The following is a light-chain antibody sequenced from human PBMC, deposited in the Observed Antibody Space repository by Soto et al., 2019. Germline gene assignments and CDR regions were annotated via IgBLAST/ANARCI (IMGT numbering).Light chain of an antibody. CDR3: QQYNRWPPWT. CDR2: GVS. J-gene: IGKJ1*01. Sequence: EIVMTQSPATLSVSPGEKVTLSCRASQSVSNNLAWYQQKPGQAPSLLMYGVSTRATGIPARFSGSGSGTEFTLTISSLQSEDFAVYYCQQYNRWPPWTVGQGTKVEIK. CDR1: QSVSNN. V-gene: IGKV3-15*01.